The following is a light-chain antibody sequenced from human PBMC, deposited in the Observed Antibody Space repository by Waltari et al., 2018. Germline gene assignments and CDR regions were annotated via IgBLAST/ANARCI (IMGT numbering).Light chain of an antibody. CDR2: GAS. V-gene: IGKV3-15*01. CDR3: QHYNNLPLT. Sequence: EIVMTQSPATLSVSPGEGATPSCRASQNVASNLPWYQQKSGQAPRLLIYGASTRATGIPARFSGSGSGTEFALTISSLQSEDSAVYYCQHYNNLPLTFGGGTKVEI. CDR1: QNVASN. J-gene: IGKJ4*01.